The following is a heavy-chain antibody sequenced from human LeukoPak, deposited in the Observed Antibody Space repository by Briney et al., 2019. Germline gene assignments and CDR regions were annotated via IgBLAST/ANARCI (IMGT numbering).Heavy chain of an antibody. D-gene: IGHD3-3*01. V-gene: IGHV4-59*11. J-gene: IGHJ6*03. CDR1: GGSISSHY. CDR2: FFHSGST. CDR3: VRLLQNYYYIDV. Sequence: SETLSLTCTVSGGSISSHYWGWIRQPPGRGLEWIGHFFHSGSTNYNPSLKSRVTISLDTSKNQVSLNLTSVTAADTAVYYCVRLLQNYYYIDVWGKGTTVSVSS.